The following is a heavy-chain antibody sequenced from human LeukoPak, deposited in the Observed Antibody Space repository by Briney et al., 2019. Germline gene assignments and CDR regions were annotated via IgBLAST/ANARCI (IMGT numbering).Heavy chain of an antibody. CDR1: GFTFSSYD. CDR3: AKGGDFWSGNIAQKNNWFDP. CDR2: IGTAGNT. D-gene: IGHD3-3*01. J-gene: IGHJ5*02. V-gene: IGHV3-13*01. Sequence: GGSLRLSCAASGFTFSSYDMHWVRQATGKGLEWVSAIGTAGNTYYPGSVKGRFTISRENAKNSLYLQMNSLRAEDTAVYYCAKGGDFWSGNIAQKNNWFDPWGQGTLVTVSS.